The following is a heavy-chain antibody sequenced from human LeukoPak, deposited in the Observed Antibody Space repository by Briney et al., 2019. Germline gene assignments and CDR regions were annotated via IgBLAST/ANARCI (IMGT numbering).Heavy chain of an antibody. Sequence: ASETLSLTCTVSGGSISSYYWSWIRQPAGKGLEWIGRIYTSGSTNYNPSLKSRVTMSVDTSKNQFSLKLSSMTAADTAVYYCARDLTTVVVPAAIRPDYYMDVWGKGTTVTVSS. CDR3: ARDLTTVVVPAAIRPDYYMDV. CDR1: GGSISSYY. CDR2: IYTSGST. V-gene: IGHV4-4*07. J-gene: IGHJ6*03. D-gene: IGHD2-2*02.